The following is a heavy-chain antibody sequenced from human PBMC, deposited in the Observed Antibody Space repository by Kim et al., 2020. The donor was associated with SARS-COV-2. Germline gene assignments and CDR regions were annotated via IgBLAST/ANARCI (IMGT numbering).Heavy chain of an antibody. CDR3: AAYGGHDY. D-gene: IGHD4-17*01. Sequence: GGSLRLSCVASGFTFTDAWMNWVRQAPGKGLEWVARIKIKADGGTTDYAAPVKDRFTISRDDSTNTVSLYMNSLKTEDTAVYYCAAYGGHDYWGQGTLVTVSS. CDR2: IKIKADGGTT. J-gene: IGHJ4*02. CDR1: GFTFTDAW. V-gene: IGHV3-15*01.